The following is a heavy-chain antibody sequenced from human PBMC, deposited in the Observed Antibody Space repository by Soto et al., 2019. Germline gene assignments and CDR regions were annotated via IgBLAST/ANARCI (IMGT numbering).Heavy chain of an antibody. CDR1: GFTFSGSA. Sequence: EVQLVESGGGLVQPGGSLKLSCAVSGFTFSGSAMHWVRQASGKGLEWVGRIRSKSNSYATAYAASVKGRFTISRDDSKNTAYLQMNSLKTEDTAVYYCTRGYGDYVRDCWGQGTLVTVSS. CDR3: TRGYGDYVRDC. V-gene: IGHV3-73*01. CDR2: IRSKSNSYAT. J-gene: IGHJ4*02. D-gene: IGHD4-17*01.